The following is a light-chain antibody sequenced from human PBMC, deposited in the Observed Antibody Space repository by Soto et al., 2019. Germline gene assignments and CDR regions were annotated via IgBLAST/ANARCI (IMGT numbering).Light chain of an antibody. CDR1: QGIRSY. CDR3: QQYNNWHPIT. CDR2: AAS. J-gene: IGKJ5*01. V-gene: IGKV1-9*01. Sequence: DIQMTQSPSTLPASIGDRVTITCGAGQGIRSYVAWYQQRPGKAPKLLIYAASTLQSGVPARFSGSGSGTEFTLTISSLQFEDFAVYYCQQYNNWHPITFGQGTRLEIK.